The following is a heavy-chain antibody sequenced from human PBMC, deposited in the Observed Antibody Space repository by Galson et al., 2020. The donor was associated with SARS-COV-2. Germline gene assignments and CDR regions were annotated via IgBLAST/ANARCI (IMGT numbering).Heavy chain of an antibody. CDR2: IYHSGTT. CDR3: SRPKPGAQFDS. Sequence: SETLSLTCAVPGGSISSDHWWSWVRQPPGKGLEWIGDIYHSGTTNYNPSLKSRVTISVDKSKNQFSLNLKSVTAAETALSFCSRPKPGAQFDSCVQGTLVTV. CDR1: GGSISSDHW. J-gene: IGHJ4*02. V-gene: IGHV4-4*02.